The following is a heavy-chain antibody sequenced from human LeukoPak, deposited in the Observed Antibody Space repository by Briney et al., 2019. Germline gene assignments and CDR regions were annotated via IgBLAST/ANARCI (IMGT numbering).Heavy chain of an antibody. J-gene: IGHJ2*01. Sequence: PSETLSLTCTVSGGSISSSRYYWGWIRQPPGKGLEWIGTIFYSGSTYYNPSIKSRVTITVHTSKNQFSLNLSSVTAADPALYHCARHVPSDLRIVGVTSDWYFDLWGRGTLVTVSS. V-gene: IGHV4-39*01. D-gene: IGHD2-21*02. CDR1: GGSISSSRYY. CDR2: IFYSGST. CDR3: ARHVPSDLRIVGVTSDWYFDL.